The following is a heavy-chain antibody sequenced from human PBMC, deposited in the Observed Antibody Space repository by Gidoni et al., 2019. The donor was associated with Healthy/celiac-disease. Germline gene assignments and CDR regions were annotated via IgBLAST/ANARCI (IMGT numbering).Heavy chain of an antibody. D-gene: IGHD2-2*02. CDR2: IYYSGST. V-gene: IGHV4-59*01. J-gene: IGHJ3*02. CDR3: ARDKGYCSSTSCYNRAFDI. CDR1: VGSISSYY. Sequence: QVQLQESGPGLVKPSENLSLTCTVPVGSISSYYWSWIRQPPGKGLEWIGYIYYSGSTNYNPSLKSRVTISVDTSKNQFSLKLSSVTAADTAVYYCARDKGYCSSTSCYNRAFDIWGQGTMVTVSS.